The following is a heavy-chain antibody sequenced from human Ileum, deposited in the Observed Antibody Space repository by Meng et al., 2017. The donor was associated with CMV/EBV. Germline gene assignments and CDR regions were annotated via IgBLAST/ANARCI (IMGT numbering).Heavy chain of an antibody. CDR2: ISPYKGHT. V-gene: IGHV1-18*01. D-gene: IGHD3-16*01. CDR1: GYTFTNFL. CDR3: SRELAPWGLQRVFGP. J-gene: IGHJ5*02. Sequence: ASVKVSCKASGYTFTNFLISWVRQAPGQGLDWMGWISPYKGHTKYAQKFQGRVTMTTDTSTTTAHMELKSLTSGDTAVYYFSRELAPWGLQRVFGPWGQGTLVTVSS.